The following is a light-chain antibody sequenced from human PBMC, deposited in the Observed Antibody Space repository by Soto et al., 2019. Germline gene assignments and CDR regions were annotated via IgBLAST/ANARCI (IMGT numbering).Light chain of an antibody. CDR1: QNIDIY. CDR2: GAS. CDR3: QQSYIVSYT. J-gene: IGKJ2*01. Sequence: DIQMTQSPSSLSASVGDTVTITCRASQNIDIYLNWYQQQPGKAPRLLIYGASVLQSGVPSRFSGSGSETDFTLTISSLQPDDSATYFCQQSYIVSYTFGQGTKVEIK. V-gene: IGKV1-39*01.